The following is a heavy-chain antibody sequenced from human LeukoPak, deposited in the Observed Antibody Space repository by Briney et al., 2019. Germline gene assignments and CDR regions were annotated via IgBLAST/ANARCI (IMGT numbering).Heavy chain of an antibody. J-gene: IGHJ5*02. Sequence: SETLSLTCAVSGGSISSSNWWSWVRQLPGKGLEWIGEIYHSGSTNYNPSLKSRVTISVDKSKNQFSLKLSSVTAADTAVYYCARLQKRITMVRGVDWFDPWGQGTLVTVSS. CDR1: GGSISSSNW. CDR3: ARLQKRITMVRGVDWFDP. CDR2: IYHSGST. V-gene: IGHV4-4*02. D-gene: IGHD3-10*01.